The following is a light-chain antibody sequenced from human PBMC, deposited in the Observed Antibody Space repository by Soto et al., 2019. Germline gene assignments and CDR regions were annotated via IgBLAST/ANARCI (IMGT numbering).Light chain of an antibody. CDR2: AVS. Sequence: QSALTQPASVSGSPGQSITISCTGTSSDVGGYNYVSWYQQHPGKAPKLMIYAVSNRPSGGSNRFSGSKSGNTASLTISGLQAEDEADYYCSSYTSSSTLLYVFGTGTKVTVL. CDR1: SSDVGGYNY. CDR3: SSYTSSSTLLYV. J-gene: IGLJ1*01. V-gene: IGLV2-14*01.